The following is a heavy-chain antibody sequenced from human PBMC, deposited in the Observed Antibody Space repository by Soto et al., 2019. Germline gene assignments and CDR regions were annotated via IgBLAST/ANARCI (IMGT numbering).Heavy chain of an antibody. V-gene: IGHV1-46*03. J-gene: IGHJ4*02. CDR3: ARVASGCSGGSCYSRYYVDY. D-gene: IGHD2-15*01. CDR2: INPSGGST. Sequence: QVQLVQSGAEVKKPGASVKVSCKASGYTFTSYYMHWVRQAPGQGLEWMGIINPSGGSTRYAQKFKCRVTMTRDTGTSTVYMELSSRRSEDTAVYYCARVASGCSGGSCYSRYYVDYWGQGTLVTVSS. CDR1: GYTFTSYY.